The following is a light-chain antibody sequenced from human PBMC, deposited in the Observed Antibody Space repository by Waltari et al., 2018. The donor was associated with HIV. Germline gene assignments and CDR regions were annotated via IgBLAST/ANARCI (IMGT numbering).Light chain of an antibody. CDR1: TSNIAKNY. V-gene: IGLV1-51*01. CDR2: ENN. J-gene: IGLJ3*02. Sequence: QSVLTQPPSVSAAPGQNVTISCSGSTSNIAKNYVAWYQQLPGTAPKLVIYENNKRPPGIPDRFSGSKSATSATLGISGLQPGDEADYYGEAWVNRRRGGRFGGGTKLTVL. CDR3: EAWVNRRRGGR.